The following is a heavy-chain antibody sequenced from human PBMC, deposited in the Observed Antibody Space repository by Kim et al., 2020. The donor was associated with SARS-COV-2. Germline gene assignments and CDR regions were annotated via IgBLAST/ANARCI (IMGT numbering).Heavy chain of an antibody. J-gene: IGHJ2*01. CDR3: AKEWSSSPHPWYFDL. CDR1: GFTFSSYA. Sequence: GGSLRLSYAASGFTFSSYAMSWVRQAPGKGLEWVSAISGSGGSTYYADSVKGRFTISRDNSKNTLYLQMNSLRAEDTAVYYCAKEWSSSPHPWYFDLWGRGTLVTVSS. V-gene: IGHV3-23*01. CDR2: ISGSGGST. D-gene: IGHD6-13*01.